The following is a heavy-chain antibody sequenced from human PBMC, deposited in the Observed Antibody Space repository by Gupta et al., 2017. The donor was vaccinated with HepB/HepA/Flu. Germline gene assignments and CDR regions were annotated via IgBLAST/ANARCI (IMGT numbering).Heavy chain of an antibody. CDR3: ARGYPAGHFDY. CDR1: GSTFSSYS. D-gene: IGHD1-1*01. Sequence: EVQLVESGGGLVKPGGSLRLSCAASGSTFSSYSMNWVRQAPGKGLEWVSSISSSDSYIYYTDSVKGRFTISRDNAKNSLYLQMNSLRAEDTAVYYCARGYPAGHFDYWGQGTLVTVSS. J-gene: IGHJ4*02. V-gene: IGHV3-21*01. CDR2: ISSSDSYI.